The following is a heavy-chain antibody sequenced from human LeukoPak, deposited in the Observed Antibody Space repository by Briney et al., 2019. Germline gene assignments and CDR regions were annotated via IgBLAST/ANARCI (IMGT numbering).Heavy chain of an antibody. CDR2: INHSGST. D-gene: IGHD5-12*01. CDR1: GGSFSGYY. CDR3: ARGRLWWLPGYFDY. Sequence: SETLSPTCAVYGGSFSGYYWSWIRQPPGKGLEWIGEINHSGSTNYNPSLKSRVTISVDTSKNQFSLKLSSVTAADTAVYYCARGRLWWLPGYFDYWGQGTLVTVSS. J-gene: IGHJ4*02. V-gene: IGHV4-34*01.